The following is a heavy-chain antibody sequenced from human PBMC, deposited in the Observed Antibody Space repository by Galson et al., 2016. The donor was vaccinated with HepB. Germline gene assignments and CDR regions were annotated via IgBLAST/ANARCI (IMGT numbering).Heavy chain of an antibody. Sequence: SVKVSCKASGYTFTGYYMHWVRQAPGQGLGWMGWINPNSGGPNYAKKFQGWVPMTRDTSTSTAYMELGRLGSDDPAVYYCARVRMVRGSAGYYGMDVWGQGTTVTVSS. V-gene: IGHV1-2*04. CDR1: GYTFTGYY. D-gene: IGHD3-10*01. J-gene: IGHJ6*02. CDR2: INPNSGGP. CDR3: ARVRMVRGSAGYYGMDV.